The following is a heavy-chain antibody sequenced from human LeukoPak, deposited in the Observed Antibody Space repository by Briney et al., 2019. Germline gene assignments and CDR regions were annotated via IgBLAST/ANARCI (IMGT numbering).Heavy chain of an antibody. CDR2: ISYDGSNK. V-gene: IGHV3-30*04. D-gene: IGHD1-14*01. Sequence: PGGSLRLSCAASGFTFSSYAMHWVRQAPGKGLEWVAVISYDGSNKYYADSVKGRFTVSRDKAKNTLYLQMNSLRADDTAVYYCARETPGSRVFDSWGQGTLVTVSS. J-gene: IGHJ4*02. CDR3: ARETPGSRVFDS. CDR1: GFTFSSYA.